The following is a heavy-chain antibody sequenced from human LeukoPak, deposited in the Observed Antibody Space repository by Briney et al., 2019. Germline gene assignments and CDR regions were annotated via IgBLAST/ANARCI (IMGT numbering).Heavy chain of an antibody. CDR1: GFTFSSYA. Sequence: PGGSLRLSCAASGFTFSSYAMSWVRQAPGKGLEWVSAISGSGGSTYYADSVKGRFTISRDNSKNTLYLQMNSLRAEDTAVYYCAKDSAVDVTWISYEDYWGQGTLVTVSS. CDR2: ISGSGGST. CDR3: AKDSAVDVTWISYEDY. J-gene: IGHJ4*02. V-gene: IGHV3-23*01. D-gene: IGHD6-19*01.